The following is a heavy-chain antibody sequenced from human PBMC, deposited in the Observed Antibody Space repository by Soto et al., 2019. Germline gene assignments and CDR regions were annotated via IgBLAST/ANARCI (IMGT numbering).Heavy chain of an antibody. Sequence: GGSLRLSCAASGFTFNSFAMSWVRQPPGKGLEWVSGISGSAGSTYYADSVKGRFTISRDDSNNTLYLQMDSLRAEDTAVYYCAKDRLERRVYYFDYWGQGTLVTVSS. V-gene: IGHV3-23*01. D-gene: IGHD1-1*01. CDR3: AKDRLERRVYYFDY. J-gene: IGHJ4*02. CDR2: ISGSAGST. CDR1: GFTFNSFA.